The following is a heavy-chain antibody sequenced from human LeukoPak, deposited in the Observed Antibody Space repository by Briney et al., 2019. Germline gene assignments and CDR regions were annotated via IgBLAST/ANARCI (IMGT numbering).Heavy chain of an antibody. Sequence: GGSLRLSCAASGFTFSSYSMHWVRQAPGKGLEWVSSISSSSSYIYYADSVKGRFTISRDNAKNSLYLQMNSLRAEDTAVYYCARDPDRGGYSMFDYWGQGTLVTVSS. J-gene: IGHJ4*02. CDR1: GFTFSSYS. V-gene: IGHV3-21*01. CDR2: ISSSSSYI. CDR3: ARDPDRGGYSMFDY. D-gene: IGHD3-22*01.